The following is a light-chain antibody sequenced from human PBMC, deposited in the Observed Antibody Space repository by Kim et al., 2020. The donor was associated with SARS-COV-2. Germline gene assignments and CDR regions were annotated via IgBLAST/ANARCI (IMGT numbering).Light chain of an antibody. V-gene: IGLV3-9*01. CDR2: RDK. J-gene: IGLJ2*01. CDR1: NIENKN. CDR3: QVWDSRTVV. Sequence: SYELTQPLSVSVALGQTATIPCGGNNIENKNVHWYHQRPGQAPVLVMYRDKKRPSGIPERLSGSNSGNTATLTISRVEAGDEGDYYCQVWDSRTVVFGGRTQLTVL.